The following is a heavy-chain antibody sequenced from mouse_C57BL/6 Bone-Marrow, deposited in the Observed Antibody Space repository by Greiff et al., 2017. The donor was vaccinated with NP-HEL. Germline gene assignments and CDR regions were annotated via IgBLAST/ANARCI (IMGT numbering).Heavy chain of an antibody. CDR1: GYTFTSYW. D-gene: IGHD4-1*01. J-gene: IGHJ2*01. Sequence: QVQLQQPGAELVMPGASVKLSCKASGYTFTSYWMHWVKQRPGQGLEWIGEIDPSDSYTNYNQKFKGKSTLTVDKSSSTAYMQLSSLTSEDSAVYYCARRVNWVFDYWGQGTTLTVSS. CDR3: ARRVNWVFDY. V-gene: IGHV1-69*01. CDR2: IDPSDSYT.